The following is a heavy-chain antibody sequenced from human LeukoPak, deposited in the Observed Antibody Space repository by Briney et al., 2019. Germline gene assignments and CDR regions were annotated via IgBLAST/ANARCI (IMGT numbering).Heavy chain of an antibody. J-gene: IGHJ1*01. CDR1: GFTFDDYA. CDR2: ISWNSGSI. D-gene: IGHD4-11*01. V-gene: IGHV3-9*01. Sequence: GGSLRLSCAASGFTFDDYAMHWVRQAPGKGLEWVSGISWNSGSIGYVDSVKGRFTISRDNAKNSVYLQMNSLGADDTAVYYCATYSILNAREFRYWGQGTLVTVTS. CDR3: ATYSILNAREFRY.